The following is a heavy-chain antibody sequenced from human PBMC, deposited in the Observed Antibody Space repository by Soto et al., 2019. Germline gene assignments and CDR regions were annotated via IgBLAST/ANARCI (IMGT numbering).Heavy chain of an antibody. CDR1: GGSVSSGSYY. D-gene: IGHD6-19*01. CDR3: ASVGIAVAGTIDYYYGMGV. J-gene: IGHJ6*02. Sequence: LSLTCTVSGGSVSSGSYYWSWIRQPPGKGLEWIGYIYYSGSTNYNPSLKSRVTISVDTSKNQFSLKLSSVTAADTAVYYCASVGIAVAGTIDYYYGMGVWGQGTTVTVSS. CDR2: IYYSGST. V-gene: IGHV4-61*01.